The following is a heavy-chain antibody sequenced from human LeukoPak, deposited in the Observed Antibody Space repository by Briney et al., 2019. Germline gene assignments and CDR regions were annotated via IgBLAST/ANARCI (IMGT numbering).Heavy chain of an antibody. V-gene: IGHV4-34*01. Sequence: SETLSLTCAVYGGSFSGYYWSRIRQPPGKGLEWIGEINHSGSTNYNPSLKSRVTISVDTSKNQFSLKLSSVTAADTAVYYCARGRRADYDFWSGYYNKGGFYFDYWGQGTLVTVSS. CDR2: INHSGST. D-gene: IGHD3-3*01. CDR3: ARGRRADYDFWSGYYNKGGFYFDY. J-gene: IGHJ4*02. CDR1: GGSFSGYY.